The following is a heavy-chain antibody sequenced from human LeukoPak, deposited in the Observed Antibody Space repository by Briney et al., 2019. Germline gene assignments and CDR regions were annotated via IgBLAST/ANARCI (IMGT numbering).Heavy chain of an antibody. CDR3: ARTIGYCSSTSCPFDY. CDR1: GFTFSSYA. V-gene: IGHV3-30*02. D-gene: IGHD2-2*01. Sequence: GGSLRLSCAASGFTFSSYAMSWVRQAPGKGLEWVAFIRYDGSNKYYADSVKGRFTISRDNSKNTLYLQMNSLRAEDTAVYYCARTIGYCSSTSCPFDYWGQGTLVTVSS. J-gene: IGHJ4*02. CDR2: IRYDGSNK.